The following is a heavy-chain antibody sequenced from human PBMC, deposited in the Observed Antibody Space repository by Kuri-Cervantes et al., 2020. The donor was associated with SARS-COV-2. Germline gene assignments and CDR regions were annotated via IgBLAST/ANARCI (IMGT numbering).Heavy chain of an antibody. D-gene: IGHD1-26*01. CDR2: IQYDGNSK. V-gene: IGHV3-30*02. Sequence: GGSLRLSCAASGFTFSSFGMHWVRQTPGKGLDWVAFIQYDGNSKFYADSVKGRFTISRDNSRNTLFLQMSGLKSEDTSIYYCAKGQGAYQNALAYWGQGTLVTVSS. CDR3: AKGQGAYQNALAY. CDR1: GFTFSSFG. J-gene: IGHJ4*02.